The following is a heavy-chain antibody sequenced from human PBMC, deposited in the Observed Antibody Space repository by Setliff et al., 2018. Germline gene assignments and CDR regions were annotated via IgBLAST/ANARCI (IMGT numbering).Heavy chain of an antibody. J-gene: IGHJ5*02. Sequence: GESLKISCKGSGYSFTDYWIAWVRQTPGKGLEWMGTIYPGNADTRYSPSFQGQVTISTDTSINTAFLQWNNLKASDTAIYYCARTIPLANYGNWFDPWGQGTLVTVSS. CDR2: IYPGNADT. CDR3: ARTIPLANYGNWFDP. CDR1: GYSFTDYW. D-gene: IGHD6-19*01. V-gene: IGHV5-51*01.